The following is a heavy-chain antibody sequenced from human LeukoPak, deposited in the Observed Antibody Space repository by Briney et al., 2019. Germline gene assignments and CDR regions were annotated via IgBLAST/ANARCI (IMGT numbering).Heavy chain of an antibody. CDR2: ISHSGSTI. CDR1: GFTFSSYS. V-gene: IGHV3-48*01. J-gene: IGHJ4*02. Sequence: PGGSLRLSCAASGFTFSSYSMIWVRQAPGKGLEWLSYISHSGSTISYADSVKGRFTISRDNAQTSLYLQMNSLRAEDTAVYYCARVRADYYFDYWGQGTLVTVSS. CDR3: ARVRADYYFDY. D-gene: IGHD2-2*01.